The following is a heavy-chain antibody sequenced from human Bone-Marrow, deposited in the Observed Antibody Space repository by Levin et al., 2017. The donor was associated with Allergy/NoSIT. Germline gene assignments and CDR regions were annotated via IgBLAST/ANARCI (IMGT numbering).Heavy chain of an antibody. CDR3: ARVGAVVTASPPDY. D-gene: IGHD2-21*02. Sequence: ASVKVSCKASGGTFSSYAISWVRQAPGQGLEWMGGIIPIFGTANYAQKFQGRVTITADESTSTAYMELSSLRSEDTAVYYCARVGAVVTASPPDYWGQGTLVTVSS. J-gene: IGHJ4*02. CDR2: IIPIFGTA. CDR1: GGTFSSYA. V-gene: IGHV1-69*13.